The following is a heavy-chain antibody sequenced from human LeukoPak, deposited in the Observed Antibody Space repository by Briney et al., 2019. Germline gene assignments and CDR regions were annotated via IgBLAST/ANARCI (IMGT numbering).Heavy chain of an antibody. CDR3: ARTFYDTLDSDAFDF. D-gene: IGHD2/OR15-2a*01. J-gene: IGHJ3*01. CDR1: GYTFTGYY. CDR2: INPDSGGT. Sequence: ASVKVSCKASGYTFTGYYMHWVRQAPGQGLEWMGWINPDSGGTNNAQKFQGRVTMTRDTSISTAYMELSRLRTDDTAVYYCARTFYDTLDSDAFDFWGQGTMVIVSS. V-gene: IGHV1-2*02.